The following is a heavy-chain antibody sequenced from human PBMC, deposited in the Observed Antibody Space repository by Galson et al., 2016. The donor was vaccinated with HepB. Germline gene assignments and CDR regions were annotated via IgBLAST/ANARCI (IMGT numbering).Heavy chain of an antibody. CDR2: MYSGGRK. V-gene: IGHV3-53*01. J-gene: IGHJ4*02. CDR3: ASSPGAGL. CDR1: GFTVSNNY. Sequence: SLRLSCAASGFTVSNNYMSWVRQAPGKGLEGVSVMYSGGRKHYADSVKGRFTTSRDSSKNTLHLQMNSLRNEDTAVYYCASSPGAGLWGQGTLVTVSS. D-gene: IGHD1-26*01.